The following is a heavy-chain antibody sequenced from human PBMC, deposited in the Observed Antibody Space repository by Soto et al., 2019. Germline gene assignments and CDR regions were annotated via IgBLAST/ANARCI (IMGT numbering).Heavy chain of an antibody. CDR1: GGSISSGGYT. CDR3: ARLEIGNYWYFDL. Sequence: QLQLQESGSGLVKPSQTLSLTCAVSGGSISSGGYTWSWIRQPPGKGLEWIGYIYHSGSTYYNPSLKSRVTISVDRSKNQFSLKLSSVTAADTAVDYCARLEIGNYWYFDLWGRGTLVTVSS. D-gene: IGHD3-22*01. J-gene: IGHJ2*01. V-gene: IGHV4-30-2*01. CDR2: IYHSGST.